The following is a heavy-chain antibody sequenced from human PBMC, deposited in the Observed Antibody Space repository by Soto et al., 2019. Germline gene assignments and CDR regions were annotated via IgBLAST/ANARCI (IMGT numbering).Heavy chain of an antibody. D-gene: IGHD6-6*01. J-gene: IGHJ4*02. CDR3: VAARRGGYFDY. CDR2: ISWDGGST. CDR1: GFTFDDYT. V-gene: IGHV3-43*01. Sequence: GSLRLSCAASGFTFDDYTMHWVRQAPGKGLEWVSLISWDGGSTYYADSVKGRFTISRDNSKNSLYLQMNSLRTEDTALYYCVAARRGGYFDYWGQGTLVTVSS.